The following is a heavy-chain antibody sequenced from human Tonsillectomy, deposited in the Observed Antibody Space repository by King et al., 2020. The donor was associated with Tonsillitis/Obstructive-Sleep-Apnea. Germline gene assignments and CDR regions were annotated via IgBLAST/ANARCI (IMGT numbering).Heavy chain of an antibody. CDR1: GYSFTSYW. D-gene: IGHD4-17*01. V-gene: IGHV5-10-1*01. CDR2: IDPSDSYT. CDR3: AGFTATPHWYFDL. J-gene: IGHJ2*01. Sequence: VQLVESGEEVKKPGESLRISCTGSGYSFTSYWISWVRQMPGKGLEWMGRIDPSDSYTNYSPSFQGHVTISADKSISTAYLQWSSLKASDTAMYYCAGFTATPHWYFDLWGRGTLVTVSS.